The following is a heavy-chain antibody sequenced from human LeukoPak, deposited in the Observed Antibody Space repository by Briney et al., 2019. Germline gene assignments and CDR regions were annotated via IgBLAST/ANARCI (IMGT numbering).Heavy chain of an antibody. V-gene: IGHV3-23*01. D-gene: IGHD2-15*01. Sequence: GGSLRLSCAASGFTFSTFAMTWVRQAPGKGLEWVSTFSPDGIHYADSVRGRFAISRDDSMSTLFLQMNSLRAEDTAIYYCAKDYARGGCSLAHCNPIDSWGQGTLVTVSS. CDR1: GFTFSTFA. CDR2: FSPDGI. CDR3: AKDYARGGCSLAHCNPIDS. J-gene: IGHJ4*02.